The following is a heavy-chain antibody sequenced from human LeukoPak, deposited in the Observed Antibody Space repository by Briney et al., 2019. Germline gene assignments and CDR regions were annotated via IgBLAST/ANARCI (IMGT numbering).Heavy chain of an antibody. CDR3: AKLITMVRGVIPTDY. D-gene: IGHD3-10*01. CDR1: GFTFSSYG. J-gene: IGHJ4*02. Sequence: GRSLRLSCAASGFTFSSYGMHWVRQAPGKGLEWVAVISYDGSNKYYADSVEGRFTISRDNSKNTLYLQMNSLRAEDTAVYYCAKLITMVRGVIPTDYWGQGTLVTVSS. V-gene: IGHV3-30*18. CDR2: ISYDGSNK.